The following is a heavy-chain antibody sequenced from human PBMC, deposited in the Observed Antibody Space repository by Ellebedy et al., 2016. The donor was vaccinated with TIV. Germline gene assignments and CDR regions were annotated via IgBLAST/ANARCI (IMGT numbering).Heavy chain of an antibody. CDR1: GFTFNNSG. J-gene: IGHJ4*02. Sequence: GESLKISCAASGFTFNNSGMNWVRQAPGKGLEWVAFIRFDGNNAYYADSVKGRFTISRDDSKSIAYLQMHSLKTEDTAVYYCTRIVATIDWGQGTLVTVSS. CDR2: IRFDGNNA. D-gene: IGHD5-12*01. CDR3: TRIVATID. V-gene: IGHV3-30*02.